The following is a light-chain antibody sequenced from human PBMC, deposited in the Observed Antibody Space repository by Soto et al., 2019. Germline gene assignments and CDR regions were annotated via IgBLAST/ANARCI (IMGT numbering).Light chain of an antibody. Sequence: DIQLTQSPSFLSASVGDRVTITCRASQGISSYLAWYQQKPGKAPNLLIYGASTLQSGVPSRFSGSGSGTEFPLTISSLQPEDFATYYCQQLNSFPRTFGQGPKVEIK. J-gene: IGKJ1*01. CDR2: GAS. CDR3: QQLNSFPRT. CDR1: QGISSY. V-gene: IGKV1-9*01.